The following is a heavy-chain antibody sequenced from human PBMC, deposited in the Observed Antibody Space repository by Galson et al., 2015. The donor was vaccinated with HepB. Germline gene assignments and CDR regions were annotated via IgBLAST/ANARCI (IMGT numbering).Heavy chain of an antibody. V-gene: IGHV1-46*02. CDR1: GYTFNIYY. J-gene: IGHJ3*02. D-gene: IGHD1-26*01. Sequence: SVKVSCKASGYTFNIYYIQWVRRVPGQGLEWMGLINPSGGSTIYAQKFRGRVSMTRDSSTSTVYMELSRLTSDDTAVYYCARSYLDNSGYGAFDIWGQGTMVTVSS. CDR3: ARSYLDNSGYGAFDI. CDR2: INPSGGST.